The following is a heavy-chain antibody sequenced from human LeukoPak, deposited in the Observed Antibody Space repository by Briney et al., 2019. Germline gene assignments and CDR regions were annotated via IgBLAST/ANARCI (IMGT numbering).Heavy chain of an antibody. CDR1: GFTFTTSA. CDR2: IVVGSGNT. Sequence: PVKVSCKASGFTFTTSAVQWVRQARGQRLEWIGWIVVGSGNTNYAQKFQERVTITRDMSTSTVYMDLSSQRSEDTAVYYCAAASNYYDRSNYYSYAMDVWGQGTTVTVSS. V-gene: IGHV1-58*01. J-gene: IGHJ6*02. CDR3: AAASNYYDRSNYYSYAMDV. D-gene: IGHD3-22*01.